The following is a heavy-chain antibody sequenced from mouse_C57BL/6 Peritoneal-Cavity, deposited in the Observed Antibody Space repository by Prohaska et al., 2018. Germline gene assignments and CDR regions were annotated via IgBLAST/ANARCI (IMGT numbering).Heavy chain of an antibody. CDR1: GIDFSRYW. CDR2: INPDSSTI. CDR3: ATYYSNYWFAY. V-gene: IGHV4-1*01. J-gene: IGHJ3*01. D-gene: IGHD2-5*01. Sequence: EVKLLQSGGGLVQPGGSLKLSCAASGIDFSRYWMIWVRRAPGKGLEWIGEINPDSSTIKYAPSLKDKFIISRDNAKNTLYLQMSKVRSEDTALYYCATYYSNYWFAYWGQGTLVTVSA.